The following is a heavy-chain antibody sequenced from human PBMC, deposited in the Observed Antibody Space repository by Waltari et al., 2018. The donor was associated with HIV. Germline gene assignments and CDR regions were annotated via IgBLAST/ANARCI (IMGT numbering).Heavy chain of an antibody. Sequence: EVQLVESGGGLIQPGGSLRLACAASGFAVINNYMSWVRQAPGKGLEWVLLIYTNATTNDADSRQGRFTISRDNSKNSLYLQMNSLRADDTAVYFCATVLVRTSWVITTAPFDYWGQGTLVTVSS. D-gene: IGHD3-22*01. CDR2: IYTNATT. V-gene: IGHV3-53*01. CDR3: ATVLVRTSWVITTAPFDY. CDR1: GFAVINNY. J-gene: IGHJ4*02.